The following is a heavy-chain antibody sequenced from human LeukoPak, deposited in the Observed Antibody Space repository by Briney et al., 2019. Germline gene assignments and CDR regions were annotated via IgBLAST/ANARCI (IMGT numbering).Heavy chain of an antibody. Sequence: IPSETLSLTCTVSGVSISSSNAYWGWIRHPAGKGREWIGSIYYSGNTYYNASLKSQVSISIDTSKNQFSLRLTSVTAADTAVYYCARQTGSGLFILPGGQGTLVTVSS. CDR2: IYYSGNT. D-gene: IGHD3/OR15-3a*01. J-gene: IGHJ4*02. CDR1: GVSISSSNAY. V-gene: IGHV4-39*01. CDR3: ARQTGSGLFILP.